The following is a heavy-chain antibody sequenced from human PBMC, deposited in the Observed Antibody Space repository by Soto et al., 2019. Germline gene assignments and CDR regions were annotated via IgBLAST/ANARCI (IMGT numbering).Heavy chain of an antibody. CDR2: INSDGSST. CDR1: GFTFSSYW. J-gene: IGHJ4*02. CDR3: ARAGSGYYPGYY. D-gene: IGHD3-22*01. Sequence: PGGSLRLSCAASGFTFSSYWMHWVRQAPGKGLVWVSRINSDGSSTTYADSVKGRFTISRDSAKNTLYLQMNSLRAEDTAVYYCARAGSGYYPGYYWGQGTLVTVSS. V-gene: IGHV3-74*01.